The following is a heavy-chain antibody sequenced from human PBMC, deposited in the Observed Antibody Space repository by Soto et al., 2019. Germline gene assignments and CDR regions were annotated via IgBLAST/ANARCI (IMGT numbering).Heavy chain of an antibody. J-gene: IGHJ4*02. D-gene: IGHD6-19*01. CDR1: GFTFSSYA. CDR2: ISYDGSNK. CDR3: ARRAGVQGSGWPLKYFDY. V-gene: IGHV3-30-3*01. Sequence: QVQLVESGGGVVQPGRSLRLSCAASGFTFSSYAMHWVRQAPGKGLEWVAVISYDGSNKYYADSVKGRFTISRDNSKNTLYLQMNSLRAEDTAVYYCARRAGVQGSGWPLKYFDYWGQGTLVTVSS.